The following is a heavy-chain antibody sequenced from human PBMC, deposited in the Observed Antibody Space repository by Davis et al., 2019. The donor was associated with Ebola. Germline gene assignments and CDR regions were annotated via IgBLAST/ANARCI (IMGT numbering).Heavy chain of an antibody. CDR3: ARGVFGAFFDS. CDR1: GGSFPTYY. CDR2: VEHHGRT. Sequence: PSETLSLTCTVFGGSFPTYYRSWIRQTPGKGLDWIGYVEHHGRTEYIPSFNSRVTISVDTSKSQFSLKLTSVTTADTAVYYCARGVFGAFFDSWGQGALVTVSS. D-gene: IGHD3-10*01. V-gene: IGHV4-59*01. J-gene: IGHJ4*02.